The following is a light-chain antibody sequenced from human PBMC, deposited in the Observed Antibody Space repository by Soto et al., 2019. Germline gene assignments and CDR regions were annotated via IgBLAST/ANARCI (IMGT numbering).Light chain of an antibody. Sequence: DIQLTQSPSTLSASVGDRVTITCRASQTIITWLAWYQQKPGKAPKLLISKASSLESGVPSRFSGSGSGTEFTLTINILQPDDSATYYCQQYHVFSWTFGQGTKVEIE. CDR3: QQYHVFSWT. CDR1: QTIITW. J-gene: IGKJ1*01. CDR2: KAS. V-gene: IGKV1-5*03.